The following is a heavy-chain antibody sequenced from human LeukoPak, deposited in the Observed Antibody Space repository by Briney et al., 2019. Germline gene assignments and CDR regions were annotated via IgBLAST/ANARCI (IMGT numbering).Heavy chain of an antibody. D-gene: IGHD5-24*01. CDR2: IKPDGSVI. CDR1: GFSFSTHW. CDR3: AGDEGWTFDI. Sequence: PGGSLRLSCAASGFSFSTHWMSWFRQAPGKGLEWVALIKPDGSVIHYVDSVKGRFTISRDNAKNSLSLQMNSLRADDTAVYYCAGDEGWTFDIWGQGTKVTVSS. J-gene: IGHJ3*02. V-gene: IGHV3-7*01.